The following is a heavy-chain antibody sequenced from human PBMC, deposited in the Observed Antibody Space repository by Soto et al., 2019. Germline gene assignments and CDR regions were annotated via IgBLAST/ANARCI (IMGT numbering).Heavy chain of an antibody. CDR1: GGSISSSSYY. CDR3: ARLHSSSSGPYYYYYMDV. J-gene: IGHJ6*03. CDR2: IYYSGST. V-gene: IGHV4-39*01. D-gene: IGHD6-6*01. Sequence: PSETLSLTCTVSGGSISSSSYYWGWIRQPPGKGLEWIGSIYYSGSTYYNPSLKSRVTISVDTSKNQFSLKLSSVTAADTALYYCARLHSSSSGPYYYYYMDVWGKGTTVTVSS.